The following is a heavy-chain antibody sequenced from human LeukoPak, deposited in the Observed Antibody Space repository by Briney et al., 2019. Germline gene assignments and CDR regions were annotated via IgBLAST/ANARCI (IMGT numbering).Heavy chain of an antibody. CDR2: IYHSGST. J-gene: IGHJ4*02. CDR3: ARGPDSSGYYYFDF. V-gene: IGHV4-30-4*01. Sequence: NSSETLSLTCTVSGGSISSGDYYWSWIRQPPGKGLEWIGYIYHSGSTYFNPSLKSRVTISVDTSKNQFSLKLSSVTAADTAVYYCARGPDSSGYYYFDFWGQGTLVTVSS. CDR1: GGSISSGDYY. D-gene: IGHD3-22*01.